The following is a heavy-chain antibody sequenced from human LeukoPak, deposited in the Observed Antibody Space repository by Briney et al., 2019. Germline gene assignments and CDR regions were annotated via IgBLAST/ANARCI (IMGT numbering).Heavy chain of an antibody. CDR1: GGSISSSSYY. CDR3: ARAGLYYYGSGKNFGTNYMDV. D-gene: IGHD3-10*01. V-gene: IGHV4-39*07. CDR2: IYYSGST. J-gene: IGHJ6*03. Sequence: SETLSLTCTVSGGSISSSSYYWGWIRQPPGKGLEWIGSIYYSGSTYYNPSLKSRVTISVDTSKNQFSLKLSSVTAADTAVYYCARAGLYYYGSGKNFGTNYMDVWGKGTTATISS.